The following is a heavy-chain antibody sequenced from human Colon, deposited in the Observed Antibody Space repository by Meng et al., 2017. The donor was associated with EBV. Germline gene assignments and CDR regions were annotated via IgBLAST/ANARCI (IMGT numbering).Heavy chain of an antibody. CDR2: IYYSGST. D-gene: IGHD6-19*01. CDR1: GGSISSGDYY. V-gene: IGHV4-30-4*01. CDR3: ARSVYSSGWYGAYYFDY. Sequence: VQLQGACPGLVNPSQTLSLPCTVSGGSISSGDYYWSWIRQPPGKGLEWIGYIYYSGSTYYNPSLKSRVTISVDMSKNQFSLKLSSVTAADTAVYYCARSVYSSGWYGAYYFDYWGQGTLVTVSS. J-gene: IGHJ4*02.